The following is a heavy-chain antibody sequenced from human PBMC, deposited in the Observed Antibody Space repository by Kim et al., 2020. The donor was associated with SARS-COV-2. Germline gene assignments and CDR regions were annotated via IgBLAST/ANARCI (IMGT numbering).Heavy chain of an antibody. J-gene: IGHJ3*02. Sequence: GGSLRLSCAASGFTFSSYDMHWVRQATGKGLEWVSAIGTAGDTYYPGSVKGRFTISRENAKNSLYLQMNSLRAGDTAVYYCARGAPGYSSGWYPTGDAFDIWGQGTMVTVSS. V-gene: IGHV3-13*01. CDR1: GFTFSSYD. CDR3: ARGAPGYSSGWYPTGDAFDI. CDR2: IGTAGDT. D-gene: IGHD6-19*01.